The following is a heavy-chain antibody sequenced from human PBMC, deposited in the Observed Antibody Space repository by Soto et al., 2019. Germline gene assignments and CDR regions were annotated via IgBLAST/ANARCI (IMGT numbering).Heavy chain of an antibody. Sequence: HPGWSLRLSCAASGFTFSSYAMHWVRQAPGKGLEWVAVISYDGSNKYYADSVKGRFTISRDNSKNTLYLQMNSLRAEDTAVYYCARSTSRGFDYWGQGTLVTVSS. D-gene: IGHD3-10*01. CDR1: GFTFSSYA. J-gene: IGHJ4*02. V-gene: IGHV3-30-3*01. CDR3: ARSTSRGFDY. CDR2: ISYDGSNK.